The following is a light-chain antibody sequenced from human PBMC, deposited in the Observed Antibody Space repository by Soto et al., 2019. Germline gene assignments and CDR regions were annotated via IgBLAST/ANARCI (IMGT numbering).Light chain of an antibody. CDR3: QQSYSTPYT. CDR2: ASS. J-gene: IGKJ2*01. Sequence: DIQMTQSPSSLSASVGDRVTITCRTSQSISIYLNWYQQIPGKAPKLLIYASSNLHTGVPSRFSGSASGTDFTLTISSLQPEDFATYYCQQSYSTPYTFGQGTKLEIK. V-gene: IGKV1-39*01. CDR1: QSISIY.